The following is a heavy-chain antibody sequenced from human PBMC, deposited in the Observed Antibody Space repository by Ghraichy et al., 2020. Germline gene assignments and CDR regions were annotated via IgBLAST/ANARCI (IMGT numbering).Heavy chain of an antibody. Sequence: SETLSLTCTVSGGSISSYYWSWIRQPPGKGLEWIGYIYYSGSTNYNPSLKSRVTISVDTAKNQFSLKLSPVTAAATAVYYCARWNSYGSPPDYWGQGTLVTVSS. CDR3: ARWNSYGSPPDY. CDR1: GGSISSYY. J-gene: IGHJ4*02. D-gene: IGHD5-18*01. CDR2: IYYSGST. V-gene: IGHV4-59*01.